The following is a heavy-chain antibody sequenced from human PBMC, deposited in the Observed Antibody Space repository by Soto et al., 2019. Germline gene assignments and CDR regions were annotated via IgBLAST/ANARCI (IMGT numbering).Heavy chain of an antibody. CDR3: ARESGNSIFDY. D-gene: IGHD4-4*01. V-gene: IGHV3-30-3*01. J-gene: IGHJ4*02. CDR2: ISYDGSNK. CDR1: GFTFSSYA. Sequence: LRLSCAASGFTFSSYAMHWVRQAPGKGLEWVAVISYDGSNKYYADSVKGRFTISRDNSKNTLYLQMNSLRAEDTAVYYCARESGNSIFDYWGQGTLVTVSS.